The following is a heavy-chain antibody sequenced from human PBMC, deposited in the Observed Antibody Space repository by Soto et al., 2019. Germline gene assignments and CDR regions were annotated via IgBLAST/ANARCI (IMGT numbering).Heavy chain of an antibody. CDR2: IYYSGST. Sequence: SETLSLTCTVSGGSVSSGSYYWSWIRQPPGKGLEWIGYIYYSGSTNYNPSLKSRVTISVDTSKNQFSLKLSSVTAADTAVYYGARAYSYGLVDYWGQGTLVTVSS. CDR3: ARAYSYGLVDY. V-gene: IGHV4-61*01. CDR1: GGSVSSGSYY. D-gene: IGHD5-18*01. J-gene: IGHJ4*02.